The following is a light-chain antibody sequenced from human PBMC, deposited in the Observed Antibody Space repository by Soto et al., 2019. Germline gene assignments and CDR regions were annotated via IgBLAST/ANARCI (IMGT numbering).Light chain of an antibody. CDR2: EVS. J-gene: IGLJ3*02. Sequence: QSALTQPASVSGSPGQSITISCTGTSSDVGGYNYVSWFQQHPGKAPKLKIYEVSNRPFGVSNRFSGSKSGNTASLAISEFHADDEADYYGTFFSTLSTWVVGGGTKLTVL. V-gene: IGLV2-14*01. CDR1: SSDVGGYNY. CDR3: TFFSTLSTWV.